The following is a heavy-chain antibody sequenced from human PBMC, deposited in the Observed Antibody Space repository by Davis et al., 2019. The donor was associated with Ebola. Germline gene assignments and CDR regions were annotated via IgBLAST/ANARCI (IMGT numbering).Heavy chain of an antibody. CDR3: ARQGWSGYSLRHWLDP. CDR1: GGSIISSSSY. Sequence: SETLSLPCTVPGGSIISSSSYWGWIRQPPRKGLEWIGSIYYSGITYYNPSLKSRVTISVDTSKNQFSLKLRSVTAADTAVYYCARQGWSGYSLRHWLDPWGRGTLVTVSS. D-gene: IGHD3-3*01. CDR2: IYYSGIT. J-gene: IGHJ5*02. V-gene: IGHV4-39*01.